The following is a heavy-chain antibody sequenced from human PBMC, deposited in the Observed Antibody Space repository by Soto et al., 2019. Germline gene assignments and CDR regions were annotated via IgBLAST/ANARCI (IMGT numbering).Heavy chain of an antibody. CDR2: ISYDGSNK. V-gene: IGHV3-30*18. CDR3: AKEREEATITNWFDP. D-gene: IGHD5-12*01. CDR1: GFTFSSYG. Sequence: HPGGSLRLSCAASGFTFSSYGMHWVRQAPGKGLEWVAVISYDGSNKYYADSVKGRFTISRDNSKNTLYLQMNSLRAEDTAVYYCAKEREEATITNWFDPWGQGTLVTVSS. J-gene: IGHJ5*02.